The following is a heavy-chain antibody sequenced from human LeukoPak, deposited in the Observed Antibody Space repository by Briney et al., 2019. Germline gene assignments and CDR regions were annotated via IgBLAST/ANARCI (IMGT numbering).Heavy chain of an antibody. CDR1: GYSFTNYW. CDR3: ARRFRAVTGPDY. Sequence: GESLKVSCKGSGYSFTNYWIGWVRQMPGKGLEWMGIIYPGDSDTKYSPSFRGQVTISAVKSISTAYLQWSSLKASDTAMYYCARRFRAVTGPDYWGQGTLVTVSS. CDR2: IYPGDSDT. J-gene: IGHJ4*02. D-gene: IGHD6-19*01. V-gene: IGHV5-51*01.